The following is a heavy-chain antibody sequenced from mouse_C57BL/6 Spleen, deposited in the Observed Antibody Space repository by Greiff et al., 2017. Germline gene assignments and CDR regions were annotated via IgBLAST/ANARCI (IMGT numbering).Heavy chain of an antibody. V-gene: IGHV1-50*01. CDR1: GYTFTSYW. CDR3: AFFYDYDGGFAY. CDR2: IDPSDSYT. Sequence: QVQLKQPGAELVKPGASVKLSCKASGYTFTSYWMQWVKQRPGQGLEWIGEIDPSDSYTNYNQKFKGKATLTVDTSSSTAYMQLSSLTSEDSAVYYCAFFYDYDGGFAYWGQGTLVTVSA. J-gene: IGHJ3*01. D-gene: IGHD2-4*01.